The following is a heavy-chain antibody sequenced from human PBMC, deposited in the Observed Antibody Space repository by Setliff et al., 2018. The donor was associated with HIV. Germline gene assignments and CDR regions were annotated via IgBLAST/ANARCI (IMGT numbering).Heavy chain of an antibody. Sequence: GASVKVSCKASGYSFITYGITWVRQAPGRGLEWMGWISISKGKTDYAQKFQGRVIMTTDTSTSTAYMELRSLRSDDTAVYYCARDPPSSGWYRADYWGQGTLVTVSS. V-gene: IGHV1-18*01. CDR2: ISISKGKT. CDR3: ARDPPSSGWYRADY. CDR1: GYSFITYG. J-gene: IGHJ4*02. D-gene: IGHD6-19*01.